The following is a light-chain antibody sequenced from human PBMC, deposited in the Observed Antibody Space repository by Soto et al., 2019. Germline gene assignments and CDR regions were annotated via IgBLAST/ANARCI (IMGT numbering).Light chain of an antibody. CDR3: LQSDSTPPLT. CDR2: GAS. V-gene: IGKV1-39*01. CDR1: QGIKSY. J-gene: IGKJ4*01. Sequence: DIETTQSPSSLSASVGDTVTITCRASQGIKSYLNWYQQKPGKAPKLLIYGASILQSGVPSRFSGSGSGTPVSLTITSLQPKEYAADDYLQSDSTPPLTFGGGTKVEIK.